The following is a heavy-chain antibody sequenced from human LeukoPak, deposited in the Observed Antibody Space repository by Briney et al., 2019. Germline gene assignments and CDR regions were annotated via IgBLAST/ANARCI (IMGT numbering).Heavy chain of an antibody. Sequence: EGSLRLSCAASGFTFSDYYMNWIRQAPGKGLEWVSYISSSGSTIYYADSVKGRFTISRDNAKNSLFLQMNSLRAEDTAVYYCARGGCSGGSCKPYNDYWGQGTLVTVSS. CDR1: GFTFSDYY. CDR3: ARGGCSGGSCKPYNDY. J-gene: IGHJ4*02. D-gene: IGHD2-15*01. CDR2: ISSSGSTI. V-gene: IGHV3-11*04.